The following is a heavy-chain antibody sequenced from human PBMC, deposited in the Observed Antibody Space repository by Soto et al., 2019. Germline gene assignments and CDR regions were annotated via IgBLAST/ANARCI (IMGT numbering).Heavy chain of an antibody. Sequence: QVQLVQSGAAVKKPGASVKVSCKASGYTFTGYYMHWVRQGPGQGLEWMGWINPNRGGTNYAQKFQGWVTMTRDTTISTAYMELSRLRSDDTAVYYCAREQYFDWLLTDRIPVFDSWGQGTLVTVSS. CDR2: INPNRGGT. J-gene: IGHJ4*02. CDR3: AREQYFDWLLTDRIPVFDS. D-gene: IGHD3-9*01. CDR1: GYTFTGYY. V-gene: IGHV1-2*04.